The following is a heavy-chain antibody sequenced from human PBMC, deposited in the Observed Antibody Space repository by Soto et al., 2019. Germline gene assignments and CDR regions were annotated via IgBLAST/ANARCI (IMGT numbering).Heavy chain of an antibody. D-gene: IGHD6-13*01. CDR1: GFTFISYA. Sequence: PGWSLRLSCASSGFTFISYAMSWVRQAPGKGLEWVSAISGSGGSTYYADSVKGRFTISRDNSKNTLYLQMNSLRAEDTAVYYCAKDEVIAAAGFFDYWGQGTLVTVSS. CDR3: AKDEVIAAAGFFDY. J-gene: IGHJ4*02. CDR2: ISGSGGST. V-gene: IGHV3-23*01.